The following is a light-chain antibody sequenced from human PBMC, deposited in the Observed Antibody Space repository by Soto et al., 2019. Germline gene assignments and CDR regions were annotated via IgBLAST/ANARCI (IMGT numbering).Light chain of an antibody. CDR1: STDVGSYNL. Sequence: QSVLAPPASVSGSPGQSITISCTGTSTDVGSYNLVSWYQQHPGKAPKLMIYEGSKRASGVSNRFSGSKSGITASLTISGLQAEDEADYYCCSYAGSSTWVFGGGTQLTVL. V-gene: IGLV2-23*01. J-gene: IGLJ3*02. CDR3: CSYAGSSTWV. CDR2: EGS.